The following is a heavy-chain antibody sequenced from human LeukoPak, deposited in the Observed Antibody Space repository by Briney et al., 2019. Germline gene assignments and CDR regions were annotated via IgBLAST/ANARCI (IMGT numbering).Heavy chain of an antibody. V-gene: IGHV3-53*01. Sequence: GGSLRLSCAASGFTVSSTYMNWGRQAPGKGLEWGSVIYSDRNTYYANPVKGRFTISRDNSKNTLYLQMNSLRDEATAVYYCARAPNWRLDHWGQGTLVAVSS. CDR3: ARAPNWRLDH. J-gene: IGHJ5*02. D-gene: IGHD1-1*01. CDR1: GFTVSSTY. CDR2: IYSDRNT.